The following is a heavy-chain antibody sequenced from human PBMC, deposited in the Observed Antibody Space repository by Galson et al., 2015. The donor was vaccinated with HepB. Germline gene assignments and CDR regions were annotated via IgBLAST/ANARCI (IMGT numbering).Heavy chain of an antibody. Sequence: SLRLSCAASGFTFSSYGMHWVRQAPGKGLEWVAVISYDGSNKYYADSVKGRFTISRDNSKNTLYLQMNSLRAEDTAVYYCAKDPLGAAAGYFDYWGQGTLVTVSS. CDR1: GFTFSSYG. CDR2: ISYDGSNK. CDR3: AKDPLGAAAGYFDY. J-gene: IGHJ4*02. V-gene: IGHV3-30*18. D-gene: IGHD6-13*01.